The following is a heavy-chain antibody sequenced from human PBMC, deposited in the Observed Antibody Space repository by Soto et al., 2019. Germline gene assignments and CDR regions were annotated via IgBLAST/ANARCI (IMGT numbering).Heavy chain of an antibody. V-gene: IGHV1-46*01. CDR2: INPTTGLT. CDR3: ARALRNGYFYGMDI. D-gene: IGHD2-8*01. Sequence: QVQLVQSGAEVKKPGASVKVSCMASGYAFSNNFMHWVRQAPAQGLEWMGVINPTTGLTSNAQKFQGRITITSDTSSSTAYMELSSLRSEDTAVYYCARALRNGYFYGMDIWGQGTTVTVSS. J-gene: IGHJ6*02. CDR1: GYAFSNNF.